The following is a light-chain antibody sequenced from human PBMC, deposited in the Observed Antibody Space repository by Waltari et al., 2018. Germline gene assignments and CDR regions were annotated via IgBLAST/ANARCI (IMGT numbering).Light chain of an antibody. CDR3: QHYNDWPPYT. CDR1: QSVSSN. Sequence: EIVMTQSPATLSVSPGERATLSCRASQSVSSNLAWYQQKPCQTPRLLIYGASTRATNIPPRFSGSGSGTEFTLTISSLQSEDFAVYYCQHYNDWPPYTFGQGTNLEIK. V-gene: IGKV3-15*01. CDR2: GAS. J-gene: IGKJ2*01.